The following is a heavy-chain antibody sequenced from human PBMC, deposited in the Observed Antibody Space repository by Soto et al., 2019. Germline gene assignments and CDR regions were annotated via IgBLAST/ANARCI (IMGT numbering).Heavy chain of an antibody. CDR3: ARDPERTSSGYFNYYYYGMDV. D-gene: IGHD3-22*01. CDR2: ISSSSSYT. Sequence: QVQLVESGGGLVKPGGSLRLSCAASGFTFSDYYMSWIRQAPGKGLEWVSYISSSSSYTNYADSVKGRFTISRDNDKNSLYLQMNSLRAEDTAVYYCARDPERTSSGYFNYYYYGMDVWGQGTTVTVSS. J-gene: IGHJ6*02. CDR1: GFTFSDYY. V-gene: IGHV3-11*05.